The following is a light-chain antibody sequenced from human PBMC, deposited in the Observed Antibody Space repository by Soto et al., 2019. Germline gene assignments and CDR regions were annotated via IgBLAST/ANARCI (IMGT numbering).Light chain of an antibody. Sequence: QSALTQPASVSGSPGQSITISCTGTSSDVGGYNYVSWYQQHPGKAPNLMIYDVSNRPSGVSNRFSGSKSGNTASLTISGLQAEDEADYYCSSYTSSSILGVYGGGTQLTVL. CDR3: SSYTSSSILGV. CDR1: SSDVGGYNY. CDR2: DVS. J-gene: IGLJ2*01. V-gene: IGLV2-14*01.